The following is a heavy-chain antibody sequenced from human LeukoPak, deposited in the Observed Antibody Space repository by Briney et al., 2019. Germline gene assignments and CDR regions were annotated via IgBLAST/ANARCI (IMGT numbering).Heavy chain of an antibody. V-gene: IGHV1-2*02. CDR1: GYTFTGYY. CDR2: INPNSGGT. D-gene: IGHD3-3*02. CDR3: ARGDHFWSGYPIDY. Sequence: GASVKVSCKASGYTFTGYYMHWVRQAPGQGLEWMGWINPNSGGTNYAQKFQGRVTMTRDTSISTAYMELSRLRSDDTAVYYCARGDHFWSGYPIDYWGQGTLVTVSS. J-gene: IGHJ4*02.